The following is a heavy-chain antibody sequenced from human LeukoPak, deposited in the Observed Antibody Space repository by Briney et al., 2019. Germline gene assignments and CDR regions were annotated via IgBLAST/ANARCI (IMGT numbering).Heavy chain of an antibody. D-gene: IGHD4-23*01. CDR3: ARDPGGNYYYGGYCDY. J-gene: IGHJ4*02. CDR2: IYIDGST. CDR1: GGSINYAY. Sequence: SETLSLTCTVSGGSINYAYWSWIRQPAGKGLEWIGRIYIDGSTNYNPSLNSRVTMSVDTSKNQFSLKLTSATAADTAVYYCARDPGGNYYYGGYCDYWGQGTLVTVSS. V-gene: IGHV4-4*07.